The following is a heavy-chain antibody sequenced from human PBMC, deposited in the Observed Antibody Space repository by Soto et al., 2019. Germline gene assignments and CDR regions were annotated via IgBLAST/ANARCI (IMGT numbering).Heavy chain of an antibody. D-gene: IGHD1-7*01. J-gene: IGHJ4*02. CDR2: IYHSGST. CDR3: AREVTGTTGYFDY. Sequence: SETLSLTCAVSGGSISSSNWWSWVRQPPGKGLEWIGEIYHSGSTNYNPSLKSRVTISVDKSKNQFSLKLSSVTAADTAVYYYAREVTGTTGYFDYWGQGTLVTVSS. CDR1: GGSISSSNW. V-gene: IGHV4-4*02.